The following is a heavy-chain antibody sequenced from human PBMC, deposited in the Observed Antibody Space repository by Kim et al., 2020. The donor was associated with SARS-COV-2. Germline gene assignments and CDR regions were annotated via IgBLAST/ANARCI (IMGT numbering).Heavy chain of an antibody. D-gene: IGHD7-27*01. J-gene: IGHJ3*02. Sequence: ATSVKGTFTISRDNSKTTMNLQMTSLTAEDTAVYYCARDLTGASDAFDIWGQGTMVTVSS. V-gene: IGHV3-64*04. CDR3: ARDLTGASDAFDI.